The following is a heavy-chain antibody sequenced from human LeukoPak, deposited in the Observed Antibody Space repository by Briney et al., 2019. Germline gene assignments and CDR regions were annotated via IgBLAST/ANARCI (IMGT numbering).Heavy chain of an antibody. V-gene: IGHV3-33*08. J-gene: IGHJ6*02. CDR1: GFTFSSYG. CDR2: IWYDGSNK. CDR3: ARAGRIAAAGKGNYYYYGMDV. D-gene: IGHD6-13*01. Sequence: GGPLRLSCAASGFTFSSYGMHWVRQAPGKGLEWVAVIWYDGSNKYYADSVKGRFTISRDNSKNTLYLQMNSLRAEDTAVYYCARAGRIAAAGKGNYYYYGMDVWGQGTTVTVSS.